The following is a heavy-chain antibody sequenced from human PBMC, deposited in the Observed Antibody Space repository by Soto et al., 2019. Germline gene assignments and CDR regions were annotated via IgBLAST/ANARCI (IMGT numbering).Heavy chain of an antibody. Sequence: PGESLKISCKGSVYSFTSYWIGWVRQMPGKGLEWMGIIYPGDSDTRYSPSFQGQVTISADKSISTAYLQWSSLKASDTAMYYCARHGALVYYDFWSGYPMRQNWFDPWGQGTLVTVSS. CDR3: ARHGALVYYDFWSGYPMRQNWFDP. D-gene: IGHD3-3*01. V-gene: IGHV5-51*01. CDR2: IYPGDSDT. J-gene: IGHJ5*02. CDR1: VYSFTSYW.